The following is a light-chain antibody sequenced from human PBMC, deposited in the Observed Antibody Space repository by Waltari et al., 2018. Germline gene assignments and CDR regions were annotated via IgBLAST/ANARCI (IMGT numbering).Light chain of an antibody. J-gene: IGLJ2*01. CDR1: ELGDKY. Sequence: SYDLTQPPSVSVSPGQTASITCSGDELGDKYASWYQQKPGQSPVLVIYQDNQRPSGIHGRFSGSNSENTATLTISGTQPMDEGDYFCQAWDRSIVIFGGGTKLTVL. CDR2: QDN. CDR3: QAWDRSIVI. V-gene: IGLV3-1*01.